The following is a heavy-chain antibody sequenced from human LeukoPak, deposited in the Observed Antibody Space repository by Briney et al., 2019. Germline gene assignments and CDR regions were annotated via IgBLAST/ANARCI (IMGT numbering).Heavy chain of an antibody. Sequence: EASVKVSCKVSGYTLTELSMHWVRQAPGKGLEWMGWINPNSGGTNYAQKFQGRDTMTRDTSISTAYMELSRLRSDDTAVYYCARDRWVRGVHNWFDPWGQGTLVTVSS. J-gene: IGHJ5*02. CDR1: GYTLTELS. CDR2: INPNSGGT. D-gene: IGHD3-10*01. V-gene: IGHV1-2*02. CDR3: ARDRWVRGVHNWFDP.